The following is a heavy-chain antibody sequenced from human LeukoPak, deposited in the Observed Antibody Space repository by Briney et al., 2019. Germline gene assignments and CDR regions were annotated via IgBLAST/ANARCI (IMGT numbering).Heavy chain of an antibody. CDR3: ARDFPGYSGYDFDY. CDR1: GFSFSTYS. CDR2: INSDGSST. V-gene: IGHV3-74*01. Sequence: PGGSLRLSCAASGFSFSTYSMNWVRQAPGKGLVWVSRINSDGSSTSYADSVKGRFTISRDNAKNTLYLQMNSLRAEDTAVYYCARDFPGYSGYDFDYWGQGTLVTVSS. D-gene: IGHD5-12*01. J-gene: IGHJ4*02.